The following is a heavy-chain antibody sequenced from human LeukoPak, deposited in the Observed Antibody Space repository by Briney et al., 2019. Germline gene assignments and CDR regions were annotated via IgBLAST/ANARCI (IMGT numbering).Heavy chain of an antibody. D-gene: IGHD3-10*01. CDR3: AELGITMIGGV. Sequence: GGSLRLSCAASGFTFSSYEMNWVRQAPGKGLEWVSYISSSGSTIYCADSVKGRFTISRDNAKNSLYLQMNSLRAEDAAVYYCAELGITMIGGVWGKGTTVTISS. V-gene: IGHV3-48*03. CDR1: GFTFSSYE. CDR2: ISSSGSTI. J-gene: IGHJ6*04.